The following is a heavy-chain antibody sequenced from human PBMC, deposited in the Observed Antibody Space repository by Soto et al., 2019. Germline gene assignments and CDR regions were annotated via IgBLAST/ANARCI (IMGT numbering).Heavy chain of an antibody. Sequence: QVQLVESGGGVVQPGRSLRLSCAASGFTFSSYGMHWVRQAPGKGLEWVAVIGYDGSHKYYADSVKGRFTISRDNSKNTLYLQMNSLRAEDTAVYYCARDTLAPSDCQIDYWGQGTLVTVSS. J-gene: IGHJ4*02. V-gene: IGHV3-33*01. D-gene: IGHD2-21*01. CDR1: GFTFSSYG. CDR2: IGYDGSHK. CDR3: ARDTLAPSDCQIDY.